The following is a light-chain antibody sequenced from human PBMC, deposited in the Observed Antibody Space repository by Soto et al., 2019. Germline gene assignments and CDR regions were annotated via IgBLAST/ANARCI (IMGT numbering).Light chain of an antibody. CDR3: QQYKSRRT. CDR1: EDINDC. Sequence: DIQMTQSPSTLSASRGDRVTITCRASEDINDCLAWYQQKPGNAPKFLIYDASTLQSGVPSRFSGSGSGTEFTLTISSLQPDDSATYYCQQYKSRRTFGQGTKVDI. V-gene: IGKV1-5*01. CDR2: DAS. J-gene: IGKJ1*01.